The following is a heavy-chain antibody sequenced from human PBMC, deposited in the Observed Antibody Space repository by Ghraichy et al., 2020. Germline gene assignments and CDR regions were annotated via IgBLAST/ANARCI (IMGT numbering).Heavy chain of an antibody. Sequence: LSLTCAASGFTFSTYGMNWVRQAPGKGLEWVSSISSSSTYISYADSLKGRFTISRDNAKNSLYLQMNSLRAEDTAVYYCARGVKQWLIQDYYYYMDVWGKGTTVTVSS. J-gene: IGHJ6*03. V-gene: IGHV3-21*01. D-gene: IGHD6-19*01. CDR1: GFTFSTYG. CDR2: ISSSSTYI. CDR3: ARGVKQWLIQDYYYYMDV.